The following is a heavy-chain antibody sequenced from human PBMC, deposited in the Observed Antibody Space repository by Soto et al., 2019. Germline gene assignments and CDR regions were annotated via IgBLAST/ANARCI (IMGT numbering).Heavy chain of an antibody. D-gene: IGHD4-17*01. J-gene: IGHJ2*01. CDR2: IIPALGTT. V-gene: IGHV1-69*08. CDR1: GGPFSSHT. Sequence: QDQLVQSGAEVKKPGSSVKVSCKAFGGPFSSHTXIWVRQAPGQGLEWMGRIIPALGTTTYAQKFQGRVTXXXDESVTXXXXXLNSLRTEDTAVYYCARPDFGDYWYFDLWGRGTLVTVPS. CDR3: ARPDFGDYWYFDL.